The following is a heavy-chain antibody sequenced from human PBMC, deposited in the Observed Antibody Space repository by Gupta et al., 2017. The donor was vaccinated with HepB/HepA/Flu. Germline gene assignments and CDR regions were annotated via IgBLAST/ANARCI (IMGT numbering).Heavy chain of an antibody. CDR3: ARDFVSNSNPLYYYGMDV. CDR1: GYTFTSSY. D-gene: IGHD4-11*01. CDR2: INPSGGST. Sequence: QVQLVQSGAEVKKPGASVKDSCQASGYTFTSSYMHCVRRAPGQVLQWTGIINPSGGSTSYAQKFQGRVTMTRDTSTSTVYMELSSLRSEDTAVYYCARDFVSNSNPLYYYGMDVWGQGTTVTVSS. J-gene: IGHJ6*02. V-gene: IGHV1-46*01.